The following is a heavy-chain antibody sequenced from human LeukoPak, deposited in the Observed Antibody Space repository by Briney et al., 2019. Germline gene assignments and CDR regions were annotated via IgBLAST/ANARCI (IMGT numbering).Heavy chain of an antibody. V-gene: IGHV3-48*01. CDR1: GFTFSSYS. CDR3: GRGDYSSSWYLDH. D-gene: IGHD6-13*01. Sequence: GGSLRLSCAASGFTFSSYSMNWVRQAPGKGLEWVSYIGSSGYSISYADSVRGRFTISRDNAKNSLYLQMNSLRAEDTAVYYCGRGDYSSSWYLDHWGQGTLVTVSS. J-gene: IGHJ4*02. CDR2: IGSSGYSI.